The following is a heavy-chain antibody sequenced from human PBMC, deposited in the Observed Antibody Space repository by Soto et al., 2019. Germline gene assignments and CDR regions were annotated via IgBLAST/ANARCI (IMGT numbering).Heavy chain of an antibody. CDR1: GGSVSSGSYY. CDR3: ARFPLTGPYYFDY. Sequence: SETLSLTCTVSGGSVSSGSYYWSWIRQPPGKGLEWIGYIYYSGSTNYNPSLKSRVTISVDTSKNQFSLKLSSVTAADTAVYYCARFPLTGPYYFDYWGQGTLVTVSS. V-gene: IGHV4-61*01. J-gene: IGHJ4*02. CDR2: IYYSGST. D-gene: IGHD3-9*01.